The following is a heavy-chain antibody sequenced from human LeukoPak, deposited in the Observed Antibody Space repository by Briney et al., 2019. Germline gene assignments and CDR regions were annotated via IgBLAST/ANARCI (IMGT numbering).Heavy chain of an antibody. J-gene: IGHJ6*03. V-gene: IGHV4-59*01. CDR3: ARAIQTDYYYYYMDV. CDR1: GGSISSYY. Sequence: PSETLSLTCTVSGGSISSYYWSWIRQPPGKGLEWIGYIYYSGSTNYNPSLKSRVTISVDTSKNQFSLKLSSVTAADTAVYYCARAIQTDYYYYYMDVWGKGTTATVSS. CDR2: IYYSGST.